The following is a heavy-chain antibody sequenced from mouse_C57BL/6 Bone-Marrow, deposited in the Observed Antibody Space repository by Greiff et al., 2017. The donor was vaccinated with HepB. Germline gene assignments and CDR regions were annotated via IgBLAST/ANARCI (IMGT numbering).Heavy chain of an antibody. D-gene: IGHD1-1*01. V-gene: IGHV14-4*01. CDR1: GFNIKDDY. CDR2: IDPENGDT. CDR3: TTSSSYNYYAMDY. J-gene: IGHJ4*01. Sequence: VQLQQSGAELVRPGASVKLSCTASGFNIKDDYMHWVKQRPEQGLEWIGWIDPENGDTEYASKFQGKATITADTSSNTAYLQLSSLTSEDTAVYYCTTSSSYNYYAMDYWGQGTSVTVSS.